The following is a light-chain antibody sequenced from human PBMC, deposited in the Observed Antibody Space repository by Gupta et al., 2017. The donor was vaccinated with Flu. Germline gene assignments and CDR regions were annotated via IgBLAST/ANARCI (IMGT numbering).Light chain of an antibody. CDR2: GAS. Sequence: EIVLTQSPGTLSLSPVERATLSCRASQSVSRSYLAWYEQKPGQAPRLLIYGASSRATGIPDRFSGSGSGTDFTLTISRLEPEDFAVYYCQQYGSSYSFGQGTKLEIK. V-gene: IGKV3-20*01. CDR3: QQYGSSYS. J-gene: IGKJ2*03. CDR1: QSVSRSY.